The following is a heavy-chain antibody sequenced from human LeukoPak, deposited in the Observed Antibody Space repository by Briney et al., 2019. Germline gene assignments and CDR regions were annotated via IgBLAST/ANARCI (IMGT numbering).Heavy chain of an antibody. D-gene: IGHD3-3*01. CDR3: AKAISPRLDYYYGMDV. CDR2: ISSSGGST. J-gene: IGHJ6*02. CDR1: RFTFSAYA. Sequence: GGSLRLSCAASRFTFSAYAMSWVRQAPGKGLEWASGISSSGGSTYYADSVEGRFTISRDNSKNTLYLQMNSLRVEDTAVYYCAKAISPRLDYYYGMDVWGQGTTVTVSS. V-gene: IGHV3-23*01.